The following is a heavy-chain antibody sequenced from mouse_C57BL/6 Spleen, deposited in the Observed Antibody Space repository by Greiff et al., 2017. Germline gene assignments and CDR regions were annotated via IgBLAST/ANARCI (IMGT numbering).Heavy chain of an antibody. D-gene: IGHD1-1*01. CDR2: INPYNGGT. Sequence: VQLKESGPVLVKPGASVKMSCKASGYTFTDYYMNWVKQSHGKSLEWIGVINPYNGGTSYNQKFKGKATLTVDKSSSTAYMELNSLTSEDSAVYYCARTGSSPRYFDVWGTGTTVTVSS. J-gene: IGHJ1*03. CDR1: GYTFTDYY. CDR3: ARTGSSPRYFDV. V-gene: IGHV1-19*01.